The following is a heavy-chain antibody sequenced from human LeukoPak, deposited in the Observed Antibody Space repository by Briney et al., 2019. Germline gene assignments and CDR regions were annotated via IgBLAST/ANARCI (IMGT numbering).Heavy chain of an antibody. D-gene: IGHD6-13*01. CDR3: AREDSSSWYSVDY. J-gene: IGHJ4*02. Sequence: ASVKVSCKASGYTFTSYDINWVRQATGQGLEWMGWMNPNSGNTGYAQKFQGRVTMTRNTSISTAYMELSSLRSEDTAVSYCAREDSSSWYSVDYWGQGTLVTVSS. CDR2: MNPNSGNT. V-gene: IGHV1-8*01. CDR1: GYTFTSYD.